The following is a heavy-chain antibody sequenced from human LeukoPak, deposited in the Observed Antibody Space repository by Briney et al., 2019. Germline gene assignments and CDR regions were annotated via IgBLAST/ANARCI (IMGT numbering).Heavy chain of an antibody. CDR1: GGSISSGSYY. D-gene: IGHD6-19*01. CDR3: ARDALYSSGWSDAFDI. Sequence: SQTLSLTCTVSGGSISSGSYYWSWIRQPAGKGLEWIGRIYTSGSTNYNPSLKSRVTISVDTSKNQFSLKLSSVTAADTALYYCARDALYSSGWSDAFDIWGQGTMVTVSS. V-gene: IGHV4-61*02. J-gene: IGHJ3*02. CDR2: IYTSGST.